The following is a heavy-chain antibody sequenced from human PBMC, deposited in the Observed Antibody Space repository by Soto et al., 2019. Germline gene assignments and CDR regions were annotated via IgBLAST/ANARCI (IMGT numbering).Heavy chain of an antibody. Sequence: GASVKVSCKASGYTFTSYGISWVRQAPGQGLEWMGWISAYNGNTNYAQKLQGRVTMTTDTSTSTAYMELRSLRSDDTAVYYCARGKYYDYIWGSYRSQYYFDYWGQGTLVTVSS. D-gene: IGHD3-16*02. J-gene: IGHJ4*02. CDR3: ARGKYYDYIWGSYRSQYYFDY. CDR2: ISAYNGNT. CDR1: GYTFTSYG. V-gene: IGHV1-18*01.